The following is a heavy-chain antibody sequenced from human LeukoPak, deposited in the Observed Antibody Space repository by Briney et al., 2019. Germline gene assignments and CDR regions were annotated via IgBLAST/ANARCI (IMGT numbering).Heavy chain of an antibody. D-gene: IGHD5-24*01. J-gene: IGHJ4*02. V-gene: IGHV1-2*02. CDR1: GYTFTGYY. CDR2: INPNSGGT. CDR3: ARDQRRDGYNIFDY. Sequence: ASVKVSCKASGYTFTGYYMHWVRQAPGQGLEWMGWINPNSGGTNYAQKFQGRVTMTRDTSISTAYMELSRLRSDDTAVYYCARDQRRDGYNIFDYWGQGNLVTVSS.